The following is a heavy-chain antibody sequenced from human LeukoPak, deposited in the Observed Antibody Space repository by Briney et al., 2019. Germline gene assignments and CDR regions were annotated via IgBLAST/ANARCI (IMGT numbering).Heavy chain of an antibody. V-gene: IGHV4-4*07. CDR1: GGSISSYY. CDR3: TRDSGTTGEVKFDP. Sequence: PSETLSLTCRVSGGSISSYYWSWIRQPAGKGLEWIGRIYSSGTITYNPSLQSRVTMSVDTSKNEFSLKMSSVTAADTAVYYCTRDSGTTGEVKFDPWGQGTLVAVSS. D-gene: IGHD3-10*01. J-gene: IGHJ5*02. CDR2: IYSSGTI.